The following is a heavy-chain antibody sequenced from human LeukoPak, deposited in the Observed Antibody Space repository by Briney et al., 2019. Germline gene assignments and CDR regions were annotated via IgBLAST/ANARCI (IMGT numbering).Heavy chain of an antibody. CDR2: INPNSGGT. J-gene: IGHJ4*02. Sequence: ASVKVSCKASGYTFTGYYMHWVRQAPGQGLEWMGWINPNSGGTNYAQKFQGRVTMTRDTSISTAYMELSRLRSDDTAVYNCARQSPYGDYEDYWGQGTLVTVSS. V-gene: IGHV1-2*02. D-gene: IGHD4-17*01. CDR1: GYTFTGYY. CDR3: ARQSPYGDYEDY.